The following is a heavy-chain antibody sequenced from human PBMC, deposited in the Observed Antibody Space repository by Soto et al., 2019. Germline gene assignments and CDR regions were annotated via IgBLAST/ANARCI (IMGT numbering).Heavy chain of an antibody. V-gene: IGHV1-8*02. CDR1: GGTFSSYA. CDR3: ARGPYIVVVPAAIGSDYYYYMDV. Sequence: ASVKVSCKASGGTFSSYAISWVRQAPGQRLEWMGWMNPNSGNTGYAQKFQGRVTMTRNTSISTAYMELSSLRSEDTAVYYCARGPYIVVVPAAIGSDYYYYMDVWGKGTTVTVSS. CDR2: MNPNSGNT. J-gene: IGHJ6*03. D-gene: IGHD2-2*01.